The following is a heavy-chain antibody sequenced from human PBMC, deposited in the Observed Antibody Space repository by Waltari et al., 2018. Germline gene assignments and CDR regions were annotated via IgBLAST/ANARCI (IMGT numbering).Heavy chain of an antibody. CDR2: IYHSGST. V-gene: IGHV4-30-4*08. Sequence: QVQLQESGPGLVKPSQTLSLTCTVSGGSISSGDYYWSWIRQHPGKGLEWIGYIYHSGSTYYNPSLKSRVTISVDRSKNQFSLKMSSVTAADTAVYYCASRYCSGGSCSFDPWGQGTLVTVSS. CDR3: ASRYCSGGSCSFDP. D-gene: IGHD2-15*01. CDR1: GGSISSGDYY. J-gene: IGHJ5*02.